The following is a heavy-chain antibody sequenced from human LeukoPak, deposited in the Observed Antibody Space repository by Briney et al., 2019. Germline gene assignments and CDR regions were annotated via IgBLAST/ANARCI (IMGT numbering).Heavy chain of an antibody. CDR2: INTNTGNP. CDR1: GYTFTSYA. J-gene: IGHJ4*02. Sequence: ASVKVSCKASGYTFTSYAVNWVRQAPGQGLEWMGWINTNTGNPTYAQGFTGRFVFSLDTSVSTAYLQISSLKAEDTAVYYCARGGSGYNEGVSFDYWGQGTLVTVSS. CDR3: ARGGSGYNEGVSFDY. V-gene: IGHV7-4-1*02. D-gene: IGHD5-12*01.